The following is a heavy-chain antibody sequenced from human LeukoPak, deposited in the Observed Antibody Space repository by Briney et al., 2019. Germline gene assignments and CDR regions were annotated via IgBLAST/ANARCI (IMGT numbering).Heavy chain of an antibody. D-gene: IGHD6-13*01. CDR1: GFTFSSYW. V-gene: IGHV3-7*01. Sequence: GGSLRLSCAASGFTFSSYWMSWVRQAPGKGLEWVANIKQDGSEKYYVDSVKGRFTISRDNAKNSLYLQMNTLRAEDTAVYYCARGKGIAAAGPLFFDYWGQGTLVTVSS. J-gene: IGHJ4*02. CDR2: IKQDGSEK. CDR3: ARGKGIAAAGPLFFDY.